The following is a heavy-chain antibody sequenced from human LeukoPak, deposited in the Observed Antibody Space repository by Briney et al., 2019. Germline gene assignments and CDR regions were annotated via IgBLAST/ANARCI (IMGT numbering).Heavy chain of an antibody. CDR3: AGRASDSYLLY. Sequence: GGSLRLSCAASGFTFSDFYMISSSQRAINYGDAVKGRFTTSRDNAKSSLFLQMNSLRAEDTAIYYCAGRASDSYLLYWGQGILVTVSA. J-gene: IGHJ4*02. V-gene: IGHV3-11*01. CDR1: GFTFSDFY. D-gene: IGHD2-15*01. CDR2: SSSQRAI.